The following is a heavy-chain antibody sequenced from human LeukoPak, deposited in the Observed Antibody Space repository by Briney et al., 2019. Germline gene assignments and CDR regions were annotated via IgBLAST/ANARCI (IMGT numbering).Heavy chain of an antibody. Sequence: PGRSLRLSCTASGFTLSSHAMHWVRQAPGKGLEWVAVIPYDGSHKYYADSVKGRFTISRDNSKNTLYLQMNSLTAEDTAVYYCARGQEKDDYGSDYWGQGTLVTVSS. CDR1: GFTLSSHA. D-gene: IGHD3-10*01. V-gene: IGHV3-30-3*01. CDR3: ARGQEKDDYGSDY. J-gene: IGHJ4*02. CDR2: IPYDGSHK.